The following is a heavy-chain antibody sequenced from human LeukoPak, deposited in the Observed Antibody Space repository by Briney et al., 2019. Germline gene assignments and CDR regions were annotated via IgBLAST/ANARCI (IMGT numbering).Heavy chain of an antibody. V-gene: IGHV3-23*01. CDR3: AKDRTVGASYWYFDL. J-gene: IGHJ2*01. CDR2: ISSSGSGDNT. Sequence: PGGSLRLSCAASGFTFSSYAMSWARQAPGKVLEGVSGISSSGSGDNTYYADSVKGRSTISRNSSKNTLFLQMDTMRAEDTAIYYRAKDRTVGASYWYFDLWGRGTLVTVSS. CDR1: GFTFSSYA. D-gene: IGHD1-26*01.